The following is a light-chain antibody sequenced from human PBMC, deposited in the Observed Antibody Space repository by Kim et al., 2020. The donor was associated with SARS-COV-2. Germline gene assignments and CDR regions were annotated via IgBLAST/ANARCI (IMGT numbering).Light chain of an antibody. CDR2: LAS. Sequence: DLQMTQSPSTLSASVGDRVTITCRASQTISTWLAWYQQKPGKAPKLLLYLASTLESGVPSRFSGSGSGTEFTLTIDSLQPDDFATYYCQHYIRFPYTFGQGTKLEI. CDR3: QHYIRFPYT. V-gene: IGKV1-5*03. CDR1: QTISTW. J-gene: IGKJ2*01.